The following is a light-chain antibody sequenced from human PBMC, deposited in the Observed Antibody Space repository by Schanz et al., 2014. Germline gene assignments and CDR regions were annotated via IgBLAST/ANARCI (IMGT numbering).Light chain of an antibody. CDR3: SSYGGSNFVV. CDR1: SSDVGGYNF. J-gene: IGLJ2*01. V-gene: IGLV2-8*01. CDR2: EVT. Sequence: QSALTQPPSASGSPGQSVTIFCTGTSSDVGGYNFVSWYQQHPGKAPKLMIYEVTKRPSGVPDRFSGSKSGNTASLTVSGLQAEDEADYSCSSYGGSNFVVFGGGTKLTVL.